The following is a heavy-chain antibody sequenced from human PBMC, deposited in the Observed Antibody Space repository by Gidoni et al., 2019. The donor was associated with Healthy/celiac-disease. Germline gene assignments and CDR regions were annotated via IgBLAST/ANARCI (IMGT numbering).Heavy chain of an antibody. J-gene: IGHJ6*02. CDR1: GFTFSSYA. V-gene: IGHV3-23*01. CDR2: ISGSGGST. D-gene: IGHD3-22*01. Sequence: EVQLLESGGGLVQPGASLRLSFAASGFTFSSYAMSWVRQAPGKGLEWVSAISGSGGSTYYADSVKGRFTISRDNSKNTLYLQMNSLRAEDTAVYYCAKNRVTTSDYYYYGMDVWGQGTTVTVSS. CDR3: AKNRVTTSDYYYYGMDV.